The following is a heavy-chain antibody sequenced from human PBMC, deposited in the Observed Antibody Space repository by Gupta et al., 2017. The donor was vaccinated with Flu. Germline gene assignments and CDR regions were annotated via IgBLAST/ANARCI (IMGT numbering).Heavy chain of an antibody. CDR3: ARELEVGGSYYFDY. J-gene: IGHJ4*02. CDR2: IYHSGST. V-gene: IGHV4-4*02. Sequence: SRNWWSWVRQPPGKGLEWIGEIYHSGSTNYNPSLKSRVTISVDKSKNQFSLKLSSVTAADTAVYYCARELEVGGSYYFDYWGQGTLVTVSS. D-gene: IGHD1-26*01. CDR1: SRNW.